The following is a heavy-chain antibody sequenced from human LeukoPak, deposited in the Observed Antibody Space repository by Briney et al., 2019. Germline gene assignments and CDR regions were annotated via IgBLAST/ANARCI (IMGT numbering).Heavy chain of an antibody. CDR3: TRERSTVTFDY. CDR2: VYYNGLT. D-gene: IGHD4-17*01. V-gene: IGHV4-59*11. Sequence: SETLSLTCTVSGGSISPHYWTWIRQTPGKGLEWIGYVYYNGLTSYNASLRSRLIPSVDTARNQVSLKLTSVTAADTAVYYCTRERSTVTFDYWGQGTLVTVSS. J-gene: IGHJ4*02. CDR1: GGSISPHY.